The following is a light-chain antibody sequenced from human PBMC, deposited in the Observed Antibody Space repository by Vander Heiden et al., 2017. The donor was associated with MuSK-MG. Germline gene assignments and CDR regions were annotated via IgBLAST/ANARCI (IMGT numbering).Light chain of an antibody. CDR3: CSYAGSVTYV. Sequence: QSALTQPASVSGSPGQSITISCPGTSSDVGNYNLVSWYQQDPGKAPKLLLYEVTKRPSGVSSRFSGSKSGNTASLTISGLQAEDEADYYCCSYAGSVTYVFGPGTKVTVL. CDR2: EVT. V-gene: IGLV2-23*02. J-gene: IGLJ1*01. CDR1: SSDVGNYNL.